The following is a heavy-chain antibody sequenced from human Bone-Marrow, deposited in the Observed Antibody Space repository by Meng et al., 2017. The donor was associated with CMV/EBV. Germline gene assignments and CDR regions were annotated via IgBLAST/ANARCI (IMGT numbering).Heavy chain of an antibody. V-gene: IGHV3-21*01. CDR2: ISTRSSYK. J-gene: IGHJ6*02. Sequence: VGSLRLSCAVSGFTFSSYNMNWVRQAPGKGLEWVSSISTRSSYKYYADSMKGRFTISRDNAKNSLYLQMNSLRVEDTAVYYCARSPSSSPNYYGMDVWGQGTTVTVSS. D-gene: IGHD6-6*01. CDR1: GFTFSSYN. CDR3: ARSPSSSPNYYGMDV.